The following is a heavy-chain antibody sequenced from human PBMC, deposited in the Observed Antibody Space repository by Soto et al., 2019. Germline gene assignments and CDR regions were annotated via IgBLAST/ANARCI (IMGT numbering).Heavy chain of an antibody. D-gene: IGHD2-8*01. CDR3: ARFGGCINV. Sequence: SETLSLTCAVSGGSISGINWWYWVRQPPGKGLEWIGEIYHSGSTHYNPSLKSRVTMSVDNSKNQFSLNLNSVTAADTAVYYCARFGGCINVWGQGTTVTVSS. V-gene: IGHV4-4*02. CDR2: IYHSGST. J-gene: IGHJ6*02. CDR1: GGSISGINW.